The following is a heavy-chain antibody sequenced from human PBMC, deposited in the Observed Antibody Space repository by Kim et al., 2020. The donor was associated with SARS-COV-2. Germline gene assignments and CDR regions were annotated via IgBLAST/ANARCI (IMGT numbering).Heavy chain of an antibody. J-gene: IGHJ3*02. D-gene: IGHD3-10*01. CDR3: ARDGSDYYGSGADAFDI. Sequence: SVKVSCKASGGTFSSYAISWVRQAPGQGLEWMGGIIPIFGTANYAQKFQGRVTITADESTSTAYMELSSLRSEDTAVYYCARDGSDYYGSGADAFDIWGQGTMVTVSS. V-gene: IGHV1-69*13. CDR1: GGTFSSYA. CDR2: IIPIFGTA.